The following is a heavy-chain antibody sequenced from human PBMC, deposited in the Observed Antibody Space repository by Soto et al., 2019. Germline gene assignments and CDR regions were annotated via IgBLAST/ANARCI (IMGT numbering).Heavy chain of an antibody. CDR2: IWYDGSNK. CDR1: GFTFSSYG. CDR3: ARDRVILTGYYNGMDV. Sequence: PGGSLRLSCAASGFTFSSYGMHWVRQAPGKGLEWVAVIWYDGSNKYYADSVKGRFTISRDNSKNTLYLQMNSLRAEDTAVYYCARDRVILTGYYNGMDVWGQGTTVTVSS. V-gene: IGHV3-33*01. J-gene: IGHJ6*02. D-gene: IGHD3-9*01.